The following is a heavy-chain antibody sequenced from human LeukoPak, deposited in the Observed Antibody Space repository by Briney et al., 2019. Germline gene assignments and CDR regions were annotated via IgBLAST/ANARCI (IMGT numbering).Heavy chain of an antibody. CDR3: AKAQYDYGDYLVDY. D-gene: IGHD4-17*01. J-gene: IGHJ4*02. CDR2: ISYDGSNK. Sequence: GGSLRLSCAASGFTFSSYGMHWVRQAPGKGLEWVAVISYDGSNKYYADSVKGRFTISRDNSRNTLYLQMNSLRAEDTAVYYCAKAQYDYGDYLVDYWGQGTLVTDSS. V-gene: IGHV3-30*18. CDR1: GFTFSSYG.